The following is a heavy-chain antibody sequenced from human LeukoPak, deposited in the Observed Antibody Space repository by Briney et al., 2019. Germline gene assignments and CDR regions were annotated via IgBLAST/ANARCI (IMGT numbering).Heavy chain of an antibody. V-gene: IGHV3-21*01. CDR1: GFTFSSYS. CDR2: ISSSSSYI. D-gene: IGHD3-10*01. CDR3: ARDRGFGQADV. J-gene: IGHJ6*04. Sequence: KAGGSLRLSCAASGFTFSSYSMNWVRQAPGKGLEWVSSISSSSSYIYYADSVKGRFTISRDNAENSLYLQMNSLRAEDTAVYYCARDRGFGQADVWGKGTTVTVSS.